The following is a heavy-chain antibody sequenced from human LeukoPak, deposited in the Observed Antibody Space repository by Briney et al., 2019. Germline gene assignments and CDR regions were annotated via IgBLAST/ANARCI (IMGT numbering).Heavy chain of an antibody. D-gene: IGHD3-10*01. Sequence: PSETLSLTCAVFGGSISSSNLWSWVRQPPGKGLEWIREVSHRGDTNYNPSLKSRVTISIDKSKNQFSLRLTSVTAADTAVYYCTRGGLTFGGNWGQGILVAVSS. CDR1: GGSISSSNL. V-gene: IGHV4/OR15-8*02. J-gene: IGHJ4*02. CDR2: VSHRGDT. CDR3: TRGGLTFGGN.